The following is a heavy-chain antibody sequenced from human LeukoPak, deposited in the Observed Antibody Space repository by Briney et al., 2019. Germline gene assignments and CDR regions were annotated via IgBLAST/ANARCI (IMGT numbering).Heavy chain of an antibody. CDR3: ARDRGGGRPGWYNGMDV. CDR2: IHPNGGAA. Sequence: ASVKVSCTGSGSTFSDNYINWVRRAPGQGLEWKGWIHPNGGAATYTQKFQGRVTMTRDTSINTAYMELSRLRSDDTAVYYCARDRGGGRPGWYNGMDVWGQGTAVIVSS. CDR1: GSTFSDNY. V-gene: IGHV1-2*02. J-gene: IGHJ6*02. D-gene: IGHD1-26*01.